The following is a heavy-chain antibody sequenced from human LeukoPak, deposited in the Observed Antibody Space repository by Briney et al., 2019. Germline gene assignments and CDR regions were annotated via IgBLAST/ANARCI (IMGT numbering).Heavy chain of an antibody. CDR3: ARDRTGYIGYEGDPFDI. V-gene: IGHV4-4*07. Sequence: SGTLSLTCIVSGGSFSSHYWSWIRQSAGKGPEWIGRIHTSGSTNYNPSLRSRVTMSVDTSKSQFSLMLTSVTAADTAVYYCARDRTGYIGYEGDPFDIWGQGTMVTVSS. CDR1: GGSFSSHY. CDR2: IHTSGST. J-gene: IGHJ3*02. D-gene: IGHD5-12*01.